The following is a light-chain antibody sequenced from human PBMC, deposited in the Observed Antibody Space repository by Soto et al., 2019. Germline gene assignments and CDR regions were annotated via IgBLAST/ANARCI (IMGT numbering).Light chain of an antibody. CDR3: AAWDDSLNGPLYV. CDR1: SSNIGSNT. J-gene: IGLJ1*01. Sequence: SALTQPPSASGTPGERVTISCSGRSSNIGSNTVNWYQQLPGTAPKLLIYSNNQRPSGVPDRISGSKSGTSASLAISGLQSEDEADYYCAAWDDSLNGPLYVFGTGTKVTVL. V-gene: IGLV1-44*01. CDR2: SNN.